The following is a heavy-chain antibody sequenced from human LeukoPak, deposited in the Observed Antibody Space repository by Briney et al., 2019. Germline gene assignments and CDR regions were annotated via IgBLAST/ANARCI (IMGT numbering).Heavy chain of an antibody. CDR1: GGSISSGGYY. Sequence: SETLSLTCTVSGGSISSGGYYWSWIRQHPGKGLEWIGYIYYSGSTNYNPSLKSRVTISVDTSKNQFSLKLSSVTAADTAVYYCARGSRVGYDFWSGYPYFDYWGQGTLVTVSS. CDR3: ARGSRVGYDFWSGYPYFDY. CDR2: IYYSGST. D-gene: IGHD3-3*01. V-gene: IGHV4-61*08. J-gene: IGHJ4*02.